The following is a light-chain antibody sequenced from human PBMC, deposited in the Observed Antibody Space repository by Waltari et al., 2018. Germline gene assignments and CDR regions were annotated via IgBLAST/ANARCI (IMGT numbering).Light chain of an antibody. Sequence: AIQLTQSPSSLSASIGDRVTISCRASQGIRSGLALYQQKPGQPPKLLIYDASTLDSGVPSRFSGSGSGTDFTLTISSLQPEDFATYYCQQCLTYPQAFGQGTRLEIK. CDR1: QGIRSG. CDR3: QQCLTYPQA. J-gene: IGKJ5*01. V-gene: IGKV1-13*02. CDR2: DAS.